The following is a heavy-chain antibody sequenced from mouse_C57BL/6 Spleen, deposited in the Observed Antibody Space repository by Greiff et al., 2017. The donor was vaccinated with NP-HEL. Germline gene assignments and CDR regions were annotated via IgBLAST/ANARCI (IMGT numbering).Heavy chain of an antibody. CDR1: GFNIKDDY. D-gene: IGHD2-5*01. Sequence: VQLQQSGAELVRPGASVKSSCTASGFNIKDDYMHWVKQRPEQGLEWIGWIDPENGDTEYASKFQGKATITADTSSNTAYLQLSSLTSEDTAVYYCTTDSNWYFDVWGTGTTVTVSS. V-gene: IGHV14-4*01. CDR2: IDPENGDT. J-gene: IGHJ1*03. CDR3: TTDSNWYFDV.